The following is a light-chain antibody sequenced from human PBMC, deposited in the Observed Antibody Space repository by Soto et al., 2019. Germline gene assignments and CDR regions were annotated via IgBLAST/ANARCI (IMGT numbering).Light chain of an antibody. CDR1: QSVSSCY. J-gene: IGKJ2*01. V-gene: IGKV3-20*01. CDR3: QHYGSSPPYT. Sequence: EIVLTQSPGTLPLSPGERATLSCRASQSVSSCYLAWYQQKPGQAPRLLIYGASSRATGIPDRFSGSGSGTDFTLTISSLEPEDLAVYYCQHYGSSPPYTFGQGTKLEIK. CDR2: GAS.